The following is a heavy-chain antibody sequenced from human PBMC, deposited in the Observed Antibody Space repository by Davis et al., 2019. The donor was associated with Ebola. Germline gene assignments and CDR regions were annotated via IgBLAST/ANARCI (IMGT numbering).Heavy chain of an antibody. CDR3: ATLVAPAVIGGSAGIDY. CDR2: VEKGGRGT. Sequence: GESLKISCAASGFTFSSYAMSWVRQAPGKGLEWVSGVEKGGRGTFYADSVRGRFTISRDDSNNTVSLQMNSLRTEDTAIYYCATLVAPAVIGGSAGIDYWGRGSLVTVSS. CDR1: GFTFSSYA. J-gene: IGHJ4*02. D-gene: IGHD2-2*01. V-gene: IGHV3-23*03.